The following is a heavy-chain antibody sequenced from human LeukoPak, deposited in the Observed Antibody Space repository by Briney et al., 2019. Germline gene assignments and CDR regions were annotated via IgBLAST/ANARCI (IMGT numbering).Heavy chain of an antibody. D-gene: IGHD3-3*01. J-gene: IGHJ4*02. Sequence: PGGSLRLSCAASGFTFSSYAMSWVRQAPGKGLEWVSAISGSGGSTYYADSVKGRFTISRDNPKNTLYLQMNSLRAEDTAVYYCAKDHSLTYYDFWSGYYHGYAFDYWGQETLITVSS. V-gene: IGHV3-23*01. CDR1: GFTFSSYA. CDR3: AKDHSLTYYDFWSGYYHGYAFDY. CDR2: ISGSGGST.